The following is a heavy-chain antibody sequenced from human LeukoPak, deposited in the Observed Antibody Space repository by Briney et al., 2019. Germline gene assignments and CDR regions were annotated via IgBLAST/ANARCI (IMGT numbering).Heavy chain of an antibody. CDR1: GGTFSSYA. V-gene: IGHV1-69*01. D-gene: IGHD4-17*01. CDR3: ARDPNGDYFDDAFDI. Sequence: SVKVSCKASGGTFSSYAISWVRQAPGQGLEWMGGIIPVFGTANYAQKFQGRVTITADESTSTAYMELSSLRSEDTAVYYCARDPNGDYFDDAFDIWGQGTMVTVSS. J-gene: IGHJ3*02. CDR2: IIPVFGTA.